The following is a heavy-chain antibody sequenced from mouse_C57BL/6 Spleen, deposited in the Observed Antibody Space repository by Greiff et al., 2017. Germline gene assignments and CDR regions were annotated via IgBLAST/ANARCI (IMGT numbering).Heavy chain of an antibody. D-gene: IGHD2-4*01. V-gene: IGHV1-18*01. J-gene: IGHJ4*01. CDR3: AAYDYDRDYAMDY. CDR2: INPNNGGT. Sequence: EVKLQESGPELVKPGASVKIPCKASGYTFTDYNMDWVKQSHGKSLEWIGDINPNNGGTIYNQKFKGKATLTVDKSSSTAYMELRSLTSEDTAVYYCAAYDYDRDYAMDYGGQGTSVTVSS. CDR1: GYTFTDYN.